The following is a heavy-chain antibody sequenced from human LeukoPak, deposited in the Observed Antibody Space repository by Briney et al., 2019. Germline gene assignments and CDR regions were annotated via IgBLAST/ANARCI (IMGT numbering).Heavy chain of an antibody. J-gene: IGHJ3*01. CDR3: ARDHNVADV. CDR1: GFTFNRNA. Sequence: GGSLRLSCAASGFTFNRNAISWVRQAPGKGLEWVANLNQDGSVQAYGDSVRGRFTISRDNAKNSVYIQMSSLRVEDTAMYYCARDHNVADVWGQGTMVTVSS. D-gene: IGHD2-8*01. V-gene: IGHV3-7*01. CDR2: LNQDGSVQ.